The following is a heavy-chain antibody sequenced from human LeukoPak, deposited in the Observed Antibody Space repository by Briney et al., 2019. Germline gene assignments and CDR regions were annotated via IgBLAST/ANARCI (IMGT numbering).Heavy chain of an antibody. J-gene: IGHJ6*03. CDR2: IYPGDSDT. CDR3: ARRAGEYYYGSGSYYYYYYMDV. CDR1: GYSFTSYW. V-gene: IGHV5-51*01. Sequence: GESLKTSCKGSGYSFTSYWIGWVRQMPGNGLEWMGIIYPGDSDTRYSPSFQGQVTISADKSISTAYLQWSSLKASDTAMYYCARRAGEYYYGSGSYYYYYYMDVWGKGTTVTVSS. D-gene: IGHD3-10*01.